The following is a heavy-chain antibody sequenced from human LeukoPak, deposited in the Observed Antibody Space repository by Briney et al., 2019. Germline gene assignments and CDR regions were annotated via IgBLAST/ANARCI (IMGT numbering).Heavy chain of an antibody. CDR3: ARVGRAFGYYDSSGYSNWFDP. V-gene: IGHV1-69*13. Sequence: ASVTVSCTASGGTFSSYAISWVRQAPGQGLEWMGGIIPIFGTANYAQKFQGRVTITADESTSTAYMELSSLRSEDTAVYYCARVGRAFGYYDSSGYSNWFDPWGQGTLVTVSS. D-gene: IGHD3-22*01. CDR2: IIPIFGTA. J-gene: IGHJ5*02. CDR1: GGTFSSYA.